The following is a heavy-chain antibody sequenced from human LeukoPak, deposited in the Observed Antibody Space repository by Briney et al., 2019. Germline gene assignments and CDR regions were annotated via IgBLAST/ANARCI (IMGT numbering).Heavy chain of an antibody. CDR2: IYYSGST. CDR3: ARGLPFGYYFDY. J-gene: IGHJ4*02. D-gene: IGHD3-16*01. V-gene: IGHV4-31*03. Sequence: PSETLSLTCSVSGGSISSGGYYWSWIRQHPGKGLEWIGYIYYSGSTYYNPSLKSRVTISVDTSKNQFSLKLSSVTAADTAVYYCARGLPFGYYFDYWGQGTLVTVSS. CDR1: GGSISSGGYY.